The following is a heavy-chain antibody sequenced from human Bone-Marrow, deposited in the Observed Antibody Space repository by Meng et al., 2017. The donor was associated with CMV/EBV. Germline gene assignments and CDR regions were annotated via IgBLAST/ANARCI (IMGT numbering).Heavy chain of an antibody. CDR2: INPNSGGT. Sequence: ASVKVSCKASGYTFTGYYMHWVRQAPGQGLEWMGWINPNSGGTNYAQKFQGRVTMTRDTSISTAYMELSRLRSDDTAVYYCAREGPRYYYDSSVLNWFAPWGQGTRVTGSS. J-gene: IGHJ5*02. V-gene: IGHV1-2*02. CDR1: GYTFTGYY. CDR3: AREGPRYYYDSSVLNWFAP. D-gene: IGHD3-22*01.